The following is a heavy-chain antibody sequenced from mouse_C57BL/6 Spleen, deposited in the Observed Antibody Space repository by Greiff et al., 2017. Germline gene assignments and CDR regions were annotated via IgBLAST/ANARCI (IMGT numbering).Heavy chain of an antibody. V-gene: IGHV1-22*01. CDR3: ARVYYDYDEGMDY. J-gene: IGHJ4*01. CDR2: INPNNGGT. D-gene: IGHD2-4*01. CDR1: GYTFTDYN. Sequence: VQLQQSGPELVKPGASVKMSCKASGYTFTDYNMHWVKQSHGKSLEWIGYINPNNGGTSYNQKFKGKATLTVNKSSSTAYMELRSLTSEDSAVYYCARVYYDYDEGMDYWGQGTSVTVSS.